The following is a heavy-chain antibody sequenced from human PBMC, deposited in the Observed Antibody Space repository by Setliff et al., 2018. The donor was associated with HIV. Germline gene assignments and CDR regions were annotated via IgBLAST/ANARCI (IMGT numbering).Heavy chain of an antibody. Sequence: PSETLSLTCTVSGASISSDSWSRIRQSPGKGLEWIGFILNREITNYNPSLKSRVTISVDTSKNQFSLKLSSVTAADTAVYYCARTDWARTSYYYYYGMNVWGQGTTVTVS. CDR2: ILNREIT. D-gene: IGHD3-9*01. V-gene: IGHV4-4*08. CDR3: ARTDWARTSYYYYYGMNV. J-gene: IGHJ6*02. CDR1: GASISSDS.